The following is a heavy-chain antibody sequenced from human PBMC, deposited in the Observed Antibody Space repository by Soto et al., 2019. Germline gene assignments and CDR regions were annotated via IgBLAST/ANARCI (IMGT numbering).Heavy chain of an antibody. Sequence: QVQLVESGGGVVQPGRSLRLSCAASGFTFSSYAMHWVRQAPGKGLEWVAVISYDGSNKYYADSVKGRFTISRDNSKKPLYLQMNSLKAEDTAVYECARDRPNSGYYLQYYYYYYGMDVWGQGTTVTVSS. V-gene: IGHV3-30-3*01. CDR2: ISYDGSNK. J-gene: IGHJ6*02. CDR1: GFTFSSYA. CDR3: ARDRPNSGYYLQYYYYYYGMDV. D-gene: IGHD5-12*01.